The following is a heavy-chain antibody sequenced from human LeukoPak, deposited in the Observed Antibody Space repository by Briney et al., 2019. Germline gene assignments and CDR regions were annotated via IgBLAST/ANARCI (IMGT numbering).Heavy chain of an antibody. CDR3: ARDLNRLGYCSSTSCSGDAFDI. CDR1: GGSFSGYY. V-gene: IGHV4-34*01. Sequence: SETLSLTCAVYGGSFSGYYWSWIRQPPGKGLEWIGEINHSGSTNYNPSLKSRVTISVDTSKNQFSLKLSSVTAADTAVYYCARDLNRLGYCSSTSCSGDAFDIWGQGTMVTVSS. J-gene: IGHJ3*02. D-gene: IGHD2-2*03. CDR2: INHSGST.